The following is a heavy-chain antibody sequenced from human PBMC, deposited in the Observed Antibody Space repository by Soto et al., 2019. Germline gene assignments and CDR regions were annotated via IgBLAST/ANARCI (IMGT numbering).Heavy chain of an antibody. CDR1: GGSISSYS. V-gene: IGHV4-4*07. CDR2: IYTSGSS. Sequence: SETLSLTCTVSGGSISSYSWSWIRQPAGERLEWIGRIYTSGSSNYNPALKSRVTMSVDRSKNQSSLNLNSVTAADTAVYYCARNHDNSWNYFDYWGQGTRVTVSS. D-gene: IGHD6-13*01. CDR3: ARNHDNSWNYFDY. J-gene: IGHJ4*02.